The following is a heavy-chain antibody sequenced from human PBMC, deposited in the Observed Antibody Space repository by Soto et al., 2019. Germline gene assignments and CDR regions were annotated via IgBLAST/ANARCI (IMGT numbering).Heavy chain of an antibody. CDR3: AREGYGDYNLNYYYYMDV. CDR2: IYYSGST. Sequence: SETLSLTCTVSGGSISSYYWSWIRQPPGKGLEWIGYIYYSGSTNYNPSLKSRVTISVDTSKNQFSLKLSSVTAADTAVYYCAREGYGDYNLNYYYYMDVWGKGTTVTVSS. CDR1: GGSISSYY. J-gene: IGHJ6*03. D-gene: IGHD4-17*01. V-gene: IGHV4-59*01.